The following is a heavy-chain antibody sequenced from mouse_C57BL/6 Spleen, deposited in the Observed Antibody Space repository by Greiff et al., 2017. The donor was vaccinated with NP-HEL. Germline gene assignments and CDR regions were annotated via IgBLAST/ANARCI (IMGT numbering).Heavy chain of an antibody. CDR2: IDPSDSET. V-gene: IGHV1-52*01. Sequence: HVQLKQPGAELVRPGSSVKLSCKASGYTFTSYWMHWVKQRPIQGLEWIGNIDPSDSETHYNQKFKDKATLTVDKSSSTAYMQLSSLTSEDSAVYYCARFGTTVVANFDYWGQGTTLTVSS. CDR1: GYTFTSYW. D-gene: IGHD1-1*01. J-gene: IGHJ2*01. CDR3: ARFGTTVVANFDY.